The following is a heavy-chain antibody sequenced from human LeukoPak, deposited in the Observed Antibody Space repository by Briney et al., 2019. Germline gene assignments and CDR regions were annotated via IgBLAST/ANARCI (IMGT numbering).Heavy chain of an antibody. CDR1: GFSISSNYH. J-gene: IGHJ5*02. D-gene: IGHD3-3*01. Sequence: SETLSLTCSVSGFSISSNYHWGWIRRPPGKGLEWIGTIYHSGSTYYGPSLKSRVTISIHTSKNHFSMKLSSVTAADTAVYYCAGRRITIFGEVIRSRRHWFDRWGQGTLVTVSS. CDR3: AGRRITIFGEVIRSRRHWFDR. CDR2: IYHSGST. V-gene: IGHV4-38-2*02.